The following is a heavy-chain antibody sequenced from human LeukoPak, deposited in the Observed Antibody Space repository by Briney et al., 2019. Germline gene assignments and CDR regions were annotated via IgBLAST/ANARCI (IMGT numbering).Heavy chain of an antibody. CDR2: ITSKNNGM. Sequence: GGSLRLSCAASGLTFSGNGMNWVRQAPGKGLEWVSYITSKNNGMYYADSVKGRFTISRDNAKNSLDLQMNSLRDEDTAVYYCARDSYGSPDYWGQGTLVTVSS. CDR1: GLTFSGNG. CDR3: ARDSYGSPDY. J-gene: IGHJ4*02. D-gene: IGHD2-15*01. V-gene: IGHV3-48*02.